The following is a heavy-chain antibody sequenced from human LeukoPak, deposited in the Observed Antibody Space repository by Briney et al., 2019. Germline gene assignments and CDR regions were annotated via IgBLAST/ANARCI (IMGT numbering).Heavy chain of an antibody. CDR1: GFTFSSYA. CDR2: ISYDGSNK. D-gene: IGHD4-17*01. CDR3: AKLYRTTPDY. Sequence: GGSLRLSCAASGFTFSSYAMHWVRQAPGKGLEWVAVISYDGSNKYYADSVKGRFTISRDNSKNTLYLQMNSLRAEDTAVYYCAKLYRTTPDYWGQGTLVTVSS. V-gene: IGHV3-30-3*02. J-gene: IGHJ4*02.